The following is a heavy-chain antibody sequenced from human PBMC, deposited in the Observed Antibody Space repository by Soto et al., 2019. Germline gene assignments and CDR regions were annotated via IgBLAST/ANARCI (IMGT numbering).Heavy chain of an antibody. CDR2: IIPIFGVT. J-gene: IGHJ4*02. V-gene: IGHV1-69*08. CDR3: LRDWESTTQTWGFGDS. CDR1: GGTFSSYT. Sequence: QVQLVQSGAEVKKPGSSVKVSCKASGGTFSSYTITWVRQAPGQGLEWLGRIIPIFGVTNYAQKIQDRVTITADRSTTTAYMELSRPRSEDTAVYYCLRDWESTTQTWGFGDSWGQGTLVTVSS. D-gene: IGHD1-1*01.